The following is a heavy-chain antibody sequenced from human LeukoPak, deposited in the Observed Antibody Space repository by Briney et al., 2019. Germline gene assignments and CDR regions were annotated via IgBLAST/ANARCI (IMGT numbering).Heavy chain of an antibody. V-gene: IGHV3-30*04. CDR3: ARDRDAPAKYYFDY. J-gene: IGHJ4*02. D-gene: IGHD2-15*01. CDR2: ISNDGRDK. Sequence: GGSLRLSCAASGFTLSSCAMHWVRQAPGKGLEWVAVISNDGRDKHYADSVKGRFTFSRDNSKNTVYLQMNSLRAEDTAVYYCARDRDAPAKYYFDYWGQGTLVTVSS. CDR1: GFTLSSCA.